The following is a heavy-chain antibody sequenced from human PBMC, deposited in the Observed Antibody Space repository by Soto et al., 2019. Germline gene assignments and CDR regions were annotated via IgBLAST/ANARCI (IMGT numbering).Heavy chain of an antibody. CDR3: ARATYYYDSSGYFRFDYYYGMDV. CDR1: GFTFSSYA. J-gene: IGHJ6*02. D-gene: IGHD3-22*01. CDR2: ISYDGSNK. V-gene: IGHV3-30-3*01. Sequence: PGGSLRLSCAASGFTFSSYAMHWVRQAPGKGLERVAVISYDGSNKYYADSVKGRFTISRDNSKNTLYLQMNSLRAEDTAVYYCARATYYYDSSGYFRFDYYYGMDVWGQGTTVTVSS.